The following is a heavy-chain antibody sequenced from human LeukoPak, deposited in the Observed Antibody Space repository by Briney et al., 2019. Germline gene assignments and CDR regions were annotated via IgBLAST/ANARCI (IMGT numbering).Heavy chain of an antibody. CDR3: ACLYCSGGSCYPDY. CDR2: IYNSGST. CDR1: GGSISSYY. J-gene: IGHJ4*02. V-gene: IGHV4-59*01. D-gene: IGHD2-15*01. Sequence: SETLSLTCTVSGGSISSYYWTWIRQPPGKGLEWIGYIYNSGSTKYNPSLKSRVTISVDTSKNQFSLKLSSVTAADTAVYYCACLYCSGGSCYPDYWGQGTLVTVSS.